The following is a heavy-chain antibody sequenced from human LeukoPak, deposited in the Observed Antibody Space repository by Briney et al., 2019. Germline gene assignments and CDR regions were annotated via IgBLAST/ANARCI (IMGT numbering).Heavy chain of an antibody. CDR3: ARGRYYDSSGPRSPNRNFDY. J-gene: IGHJ4*02. D-gene: IGHD3-22*01. CDR1: GYTFTSYD. Sequence: ASVTVSCKASGYTFTSYDINWVRQAPGQGLEWMGWMNPNSGNTGYAQKFQGRVTMTRNTSISTAYMELSSLRSEDTAVYYCARGRYYDSSGPRSPNRNFDYWGQGTLVTVSS. CDR2: MNPNSGNT. V-gene: IGHV1-8*01.